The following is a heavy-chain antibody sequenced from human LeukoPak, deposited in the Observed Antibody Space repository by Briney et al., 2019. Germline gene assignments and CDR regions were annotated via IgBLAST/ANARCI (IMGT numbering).Heavy chain of an antibody. CDR1: DGSISSHY. V-gene: IGHV4-59*11. CDR2: IYYSGST. J-gene: IGHJ6*03. CDR3: ARLKYSSSSRYYYYYMDV. Sequence: SETLSLTCTVSDGSISSHYWSWIRQPPGKGLEWIGYIYYSGSTNYNPSLKSRVTISVDTSKNQFSLKLSSVTAADTAVYYCARLKYSSSSRYYYYYMDVWGKGTTVTVSS. D-gene: IGHD6-6*01.